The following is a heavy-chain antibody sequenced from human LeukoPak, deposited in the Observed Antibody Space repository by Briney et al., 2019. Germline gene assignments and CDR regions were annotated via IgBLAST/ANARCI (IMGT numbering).Heavy chain of an antibody. V-gene: IGHV3-53*01. Sequence: GGSLRLSCAASGFTVSSNYMSWVRQAPGKGLGWVSVIYSSGSTYYADSVKGRFTISRDNSKNTLHLQMNTLRAEDTAVYYCASRIATAGSVDYWGRGTLVTVSS. CDR3: ASRIATAGSVDY. D-gene: IGHD6-13*01. CDR2: IYSSGST. CDR1: GFTVSSNY. J-gene: IGHJ4*02.